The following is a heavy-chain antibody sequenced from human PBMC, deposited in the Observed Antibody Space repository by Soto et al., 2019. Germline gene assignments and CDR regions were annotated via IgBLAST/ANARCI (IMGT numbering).Heavy chain of an antibody. CDR3: AKDDDSSGYYSYYFDY. Sequence: GGSVRLSCAASGFTFSSYAMSWVRQAPGKGLEWVSAISGSGGSTYYADSVKGRFTISRDNSKNTLYLQMNSLRAEDTAVYYCAKDDDSSGYYSYYFDYWGQGTLVTVSS. D-gene: IGHD3-22*01. CDR1: GFTFSSYA. CDR2: ISGSGGST. V-gene: IGHV3-23*01. J-gene: IGHJ4*02.